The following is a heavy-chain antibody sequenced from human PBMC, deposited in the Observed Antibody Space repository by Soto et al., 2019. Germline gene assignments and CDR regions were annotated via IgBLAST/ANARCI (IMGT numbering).Heavy chain of an antibody. D-gene: IGHD2-21*01. J-gene: IGHJ6*02. CDR2: TFSGGNT. CDR1: GFSISSNS. V-gene: IGHV3-53*02. Sequence: ELQLVETGGGLIQTGGSLRLSCAASGFSISSNSIAWVRQPPGKGLEWFSTTFSGGNTEYAASVKGRCSISRDNYKNTLYLQMDNLRVEDTAVYYCARKPPSAIQGWAFGMDVWGQGTTVSVSS. CDR3: ARKPPSAIQGWAFGMDV.